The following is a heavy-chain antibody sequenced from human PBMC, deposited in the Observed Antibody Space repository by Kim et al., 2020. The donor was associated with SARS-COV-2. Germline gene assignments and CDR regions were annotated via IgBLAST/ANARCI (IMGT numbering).Heavy chain of an antibody. Sequence: ASVKVSGKASGYTFTSYGISWVRQAPGQGLEWMGWISAYNGNTNYAQKLQGRVTMTTDTSTSTAYMELRSLRSDDTAVYYCARAGRTFGPVGYYYYGMDVWGQGTTFT. CDR1: GYTFTSYG. J-gene: IGHJ6*02. CDR2: ISAYNGNT. V-gene: IGHV1-18*01. CDR3: ARAGRTFGPVGYYYYGMDV. D-gene: IGHD3-10*01.